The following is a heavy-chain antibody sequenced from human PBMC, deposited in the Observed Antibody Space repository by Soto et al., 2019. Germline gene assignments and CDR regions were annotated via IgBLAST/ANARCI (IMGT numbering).Heavy chain of an antibody. CDR3: AREMYGDYVGAFDI. CDR2: IGTAGDT. CDR1: GFTFSSYD. D-gene: IGHD4-17*01. J-gene: IGHJ3*02. Sequence: AGGSLRLSCAASGFTFSSYDMHWVRQATGKGLEWVSAIGTAGDTYYPGSVKGRFTISRENAKNSLYLQMNSLRAGDTAVYYCAREMYGDYVGAFDIWGQGTMVTVSS. V-gene: IGHV3-13*01.